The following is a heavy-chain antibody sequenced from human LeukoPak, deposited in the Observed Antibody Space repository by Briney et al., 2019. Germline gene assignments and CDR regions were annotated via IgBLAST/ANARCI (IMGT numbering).Heavy chain of an antibody. Sequence: ASVKVSCKASGYSFTNYGITWVRQAPGQGLEWMGWNNTYSYNTNYAQKFQGRVTMTTDTSMRTAYMELRSLTLDDTAVYYCARKGGSGYDFRADFWGQGTLVTVSS. CDR2: NNTYSYNT. J-gene: IGHJ4*02. CDR1: GYSFTNYG. V-gene: IGHV1-18*01. D-gene: IGHD5-12*01. CDR3: ARKGGSGYDFRADF.